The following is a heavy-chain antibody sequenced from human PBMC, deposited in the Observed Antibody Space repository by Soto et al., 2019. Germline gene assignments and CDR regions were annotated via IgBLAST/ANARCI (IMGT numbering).Heavy chain of an antibody. CDR2: IIPILGIA. D-gene: IGHD2-21*01. CDR1: GGTFISST. J-gene: IGHJ4*02. CDR3: ARDGNGAKAYG. Sequence: SVKVSCKASGGTFISSTISWVRQAPGQGLEWMGRIIPILGIANYAQKFQGRVTITADKSTSTAYMELSSLRSEDTAVYYCARDGNGAKAYGWGQGTLVTVSS. V-gene: IGHV1-69*04.